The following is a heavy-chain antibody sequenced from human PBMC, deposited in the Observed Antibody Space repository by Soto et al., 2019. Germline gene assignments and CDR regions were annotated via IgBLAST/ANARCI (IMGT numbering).Heavy chain of an antibody. J-gene: IGHJ5*02. CDR3: TAGLTIFGVVIDP. CDR1: GFTFSNAL. V-gene: IGHV3-15*01. CDR2: IKSKSDGATT. D-gene: IGHD3-3*01. Sequence: PGGSLRLSCAASGFTFSNALMTWVRQAPGKGLEWVGRIKSKSDGATTDYAAPVRGRFILSREDSKNTLYLQMSSLNTEDTAVYYCTAGLTIFGVVIDPWGQGTLVTVSS.